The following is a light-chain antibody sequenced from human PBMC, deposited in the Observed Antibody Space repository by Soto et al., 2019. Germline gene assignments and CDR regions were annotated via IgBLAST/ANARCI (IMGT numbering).Light chain of an antibody. CDR2: GNS. CDR1: SSNIGAGFD. V-gene: IGLV1-40*01. J-gene: IGLJ1*01. CDR3: CSYAGSYV. Sequence: QSVLTQPPSVSGAPGQRVTISCTGSSSNIGAGFDVHWYHQIAGTAPKLLIYGNSNRPSGVPDRFSGSKSGNTASLTISGLQAEDEADYYCCSYAGSYVFGTGTKVTVL.